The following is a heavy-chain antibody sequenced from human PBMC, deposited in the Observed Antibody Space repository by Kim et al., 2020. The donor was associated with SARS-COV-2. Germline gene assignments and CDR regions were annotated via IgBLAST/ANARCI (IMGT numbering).Heavy chain of an antibody. J-gene: IGHJ5*02. Sequence: GGSLRLSCAASGFSVSGNYMSWVRQSARKGLEWVAVIYIGGNTFYADSVKGRFTISRDNSKNTLYLQMSSLRAEDTAVYYCARTGTLGFGAGTYSPPTSWGQGTLVTVSS. D-gene: IGHD3-10*01. V-gene: IGHV3-66*01. CDR2: IYIGGNT. CDR3: ARTGTLGFGAGTYSPPTS. CDR1: GFSVSGNY.